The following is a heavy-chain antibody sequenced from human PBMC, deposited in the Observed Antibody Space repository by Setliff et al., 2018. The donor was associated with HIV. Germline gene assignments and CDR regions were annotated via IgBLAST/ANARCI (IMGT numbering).Heavy chain of an antibody. CDR1: GYSISTNEW. Sequence: KTSETLSLTCAVSGYSISTNEWWGWIRQPPGKGLAWIGYISNSGKIYYEPSLNSRVTWSADTSKNQLSLKLTTVTAEDTGVYYCARTVPHSAAQDAFDIWGQGTVVTVSS. V-gene: IGHV4-28*05. D-gene: IGHD4-4*01. CDR2: ISNSGKI. J-gene: IGHJ3*02. CDR3: ARTVPHSAAQDAFDI.